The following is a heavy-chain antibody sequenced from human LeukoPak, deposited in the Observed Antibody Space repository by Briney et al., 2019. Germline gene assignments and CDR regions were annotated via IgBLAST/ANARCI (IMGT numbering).Heavy chain of an antibody. CDR2: ISAYNGNT. CDR3: ARDPRRQLVPSWFDP. Sequence: GASVKVSCKASGYTFTSYGISWVRQAPGQGLEWMGWISAYNGNTNYAQKLQGRVTMTTDTSTSTAYMELRSLRSDDTAVYYCARDPRRQLVPSWFDPWGQGTLVTVSS. V-gene: IGHV1-18*01. J-gene: IGHJ5*02. CDR1: GYTFTSYG. D-gene: IGHD6-13*01.